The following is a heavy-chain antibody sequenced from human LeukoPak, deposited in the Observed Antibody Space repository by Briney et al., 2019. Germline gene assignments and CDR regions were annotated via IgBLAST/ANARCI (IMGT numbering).Heavy chain of an antibody. J-gene: IGHJ4*02. CDR2: ISYDGSNK. CDR3: AREGEGSSRTFDY. V-gene: IGHV3-30*04. Sequence: GGSLRLSCAASGFTFSSYAMHWVRQAPGKGLEWVAVISYDGSNKYYADSVKSRFTISRDNSKNTLYLQMNSLRAEDTAVYYCAREGEGSSRTFDYWGQGTLVTVSS. D-gene: IGHD1-26*01. CDR1: GFTFSSYA.